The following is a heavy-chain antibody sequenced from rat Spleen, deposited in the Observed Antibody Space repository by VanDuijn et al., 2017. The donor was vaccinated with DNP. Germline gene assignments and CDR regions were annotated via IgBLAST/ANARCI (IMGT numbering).Heavy chain of an antibody. J-gene: IGHJ2*01. CDR1: GFTFSDYN. V-gene: IGHV5-7*01. CDR3: ARPDY. CDR2: ISYDGRSA. Sequence: EVQLVESGGGLVQPGRSLKLSCTASGFTFSDYNMAWVRQAPKKGLEWVATISYDGRSADYRDSVKGRFTVSRDNAKSILYLQMDSLRSEDTATYYCARPDYWGQGVMVTVSS.